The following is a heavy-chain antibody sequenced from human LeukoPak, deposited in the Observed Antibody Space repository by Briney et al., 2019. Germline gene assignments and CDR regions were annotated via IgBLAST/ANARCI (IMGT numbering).Heavy chain of an antibody. J-gene: IGHJ6*04. V-gene: IGHV3-30*04. Sequence: GGSLRLSCAASGFTFSSYAMHWVRQAPGKGLEWVAVISYDGSNKYYADSVKGRFTISRDNSKNTLYLQMNSLRAEDTAVYYCAREDYDILTGHYYYGMDVWGKGTTVTVSS. CDR3: AREDYDILTGHYYYGMDV. D-gene: IGHD3-9*01. CDR2: ISYDGSNK. CDR1: GFTFSSYA.